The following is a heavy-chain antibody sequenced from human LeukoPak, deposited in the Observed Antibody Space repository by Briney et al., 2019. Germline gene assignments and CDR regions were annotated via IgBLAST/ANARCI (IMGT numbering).Heavy chain of an antibody. CDR3: ARSDEWELPLFYFDH. Sequence: PGGSLRLSCAASGFTFSSYWMSWVRQAPGKGLEWVANIKQDGSEKYYVDSVKGRFTISRDNAKNSLHLQMNSLRAEDTAVYYCARSDEWELPLFYFDHWGQGTQVTVSS. J-gene: IGHJ4*02. V-gene: IGHV3-7*01. CDR2: IKQDGSEK. D-gene: IGHD1-26*01. CDR1: GFTFSSYW.